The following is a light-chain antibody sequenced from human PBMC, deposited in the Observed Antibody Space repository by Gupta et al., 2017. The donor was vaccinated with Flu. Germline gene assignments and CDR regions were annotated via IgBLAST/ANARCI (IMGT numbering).Light chain of an antibody. CDR1: QSVLYSSNNKNY. Sequence: DIVMTQSPDSLAVSLGERATINCKSSQSVLYSSNNKNYLAWYQQKPGQPPKLLIYWASTRESGVPDRFSGSGSGTDSTLTITSLQAEDVAVYYCQQYHSAPWTFGQGTKVEIK. CDR2: WAS. CDR3: QQYHSAPWT. J-gene: IGKJ1*01. V-gene: IGKV4-1*01.